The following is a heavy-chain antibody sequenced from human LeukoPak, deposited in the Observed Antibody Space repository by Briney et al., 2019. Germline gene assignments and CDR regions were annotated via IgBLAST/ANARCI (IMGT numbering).Heavy chain of an antibody. CDR2: ISYDGSVE. Sequence: GGSLRLSCAAPGFTFSNYAMHWVRQAPGKGLEWVALISYDGSVEKSAASVKGRFTISRDNSKNTLYLQMNSLRIEDTAVYYCARALGSSWDSSLDSWGQGTLVPVSS. D-gene: IGHD6-13*01. V-gene: IGHV3-30*04. J-gene: IGHJ4*02. CDR3: ARALGSSWDSSLDS. CDR1: GFTFSNYA.